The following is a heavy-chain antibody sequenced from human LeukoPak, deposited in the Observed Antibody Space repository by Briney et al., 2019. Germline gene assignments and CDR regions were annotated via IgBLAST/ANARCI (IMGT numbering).Heavy chain of an antibody. CDR2: IYYSGST. CDR1: GGSFSDYY. Sequence: SETLSLTCAVYGGSFSDYYWGWIRQPPGKGLEWIGSIYYSGSTYYNPSLKSRVTISVDTSKNQFSLKLSSVTAADTAVYYCARHQVYGDYRFDYWGQGTLVTVSS. D-gene: IGHD4-17*01. J-gene: IGHJ4*02. CDR3: ARHQVYGDYRFDY. V-gene: IGHV4-39*01.